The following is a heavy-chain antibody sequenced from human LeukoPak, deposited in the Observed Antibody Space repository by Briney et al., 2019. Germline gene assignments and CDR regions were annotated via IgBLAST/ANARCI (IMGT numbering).Heavy chain of an antibody. J-gene: IGHJ4*02. CDR3: ASVAAPKKYSSGWYVYNFDY. Sequence: PSQTLSLICSVSGGSISSYYWSWIRQPAGKGLEWIGRIYTSGSTNYNPSLKSRVTMSVDTSKNQFSLKLSSVTAADTAVYYCASVAAPKKYSSGWYVYNFDYWGQGTLVTVSS. CDR2: IYTSGST. V-gene: IGHV4-4*07. D-gene: IGHD6-19*01. CDR1: GGSISSYY.